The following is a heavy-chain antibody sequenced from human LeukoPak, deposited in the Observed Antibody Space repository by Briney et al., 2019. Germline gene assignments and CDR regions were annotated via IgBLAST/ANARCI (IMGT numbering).Heavy chain of an antibody. CDR2: IYHSGST. D-gene: IGHD3-10*01. CDR3: ANNHGAGGYDY. CDR1: GDSISSNNW. J-gene: IGHJ4*02. V-gene: IGHV4-4*02. Sequence: PSETLSLTCAVSGDSISSNNWWNWVRQPPGKGLEWIGEIYHSGSTNYNPSLKSRVTISVDKSKNQFSLQLTSVTAADTAVYYCANNHGAGGYDYWGQGTLVTVSS.